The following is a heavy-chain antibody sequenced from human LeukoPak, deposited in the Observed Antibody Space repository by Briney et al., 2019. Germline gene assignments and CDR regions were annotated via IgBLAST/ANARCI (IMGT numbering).Heavy chain of an antibody. CDR1: GYTFTGYY. Sequence: VASVKVSCKASGYTFTGYYMHWVRQAPGQGLEWMGRIIPILGIANYAQKFQGRVTITADKSTSTAYMELSSLRSEDTAVYYCATDCSSTSCHYLFDYWGQGTLVTVSS. CDR2: IIPILGIA. D-gene: IGHD2-2*01. V-gene: IGHV1-69*02. J-gene: IGHJ4*02. CDR3: ATDCSSTSCHYLFDY.